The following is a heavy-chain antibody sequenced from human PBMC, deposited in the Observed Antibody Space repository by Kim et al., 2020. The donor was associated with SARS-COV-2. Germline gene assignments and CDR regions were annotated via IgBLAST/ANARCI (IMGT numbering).Heavy chain of an antibody. CDR1: GGSLTSSSYY. V-gene: IGHV4-39*07. Sequence: SETLSLTCSVSGGSLTSSSYYWGWIRQPPGKGLEWIGTIYYSGSTHHNLSLESRVTMSVDTSKKQFSLKLTSVTAADTAVYYCARMGYGGNFLNYWGQGT. CDR3: ARMGYGGNFLNY. J-gene: IGHJ4*02. D-gene: IGHD2-21*02. CDR2: IYYSGST.